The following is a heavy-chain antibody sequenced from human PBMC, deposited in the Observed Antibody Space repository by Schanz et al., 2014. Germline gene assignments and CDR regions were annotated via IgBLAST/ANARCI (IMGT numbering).Heavy chain of an antibody. D-gene: IGHD3-3*01. Sequence: QVQLLQSGSEVKKPGASVKVSCEISGYTVSALAMHWVRQAPGKGLEWLGGFDVEDGETIYAQKFQGRVTMTEDTSTETAYMELSGLRSGDTAVYYCVTEKRMESGTWAKAFDIWGQGTMXTVSS. V-gene: IGHV1-24*01. CDR3: VTEKRMESGTWAKAFDI. CDR2: FDVEDGET. J-gene: IGHJ3*02. CDR1: GYTVSALA.